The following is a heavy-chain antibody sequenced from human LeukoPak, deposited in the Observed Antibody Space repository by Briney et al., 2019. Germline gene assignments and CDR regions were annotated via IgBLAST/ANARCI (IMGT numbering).Heavy chain of an antibody. J-gene: IGHJ4*02. CDR2: INWDGGST. Sequence: GSLRLSCAASGFTFDEYGMSWVRQAPGKGLEWVSSINWDGGSTAYADSVQGRSTISRDNAKNSLHLQMKSLRAEDTALYYCARDSFSGSSLDYWGQGTLVTVSS. CDR3: ARDSFSGSSLDY. D-gene: IGHD1-26*01. V-gene: IGHV3-20*04. CDR1: GFTFDEYG.